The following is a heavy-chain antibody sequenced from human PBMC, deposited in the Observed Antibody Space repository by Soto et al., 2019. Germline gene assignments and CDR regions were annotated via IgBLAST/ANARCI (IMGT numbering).Heavy chain of an antibody. D-gene: IGHD5-12*01. J-gene: IGHJ4*02. CDR1: GFTFSHYG. V-gene: IGHV3-21*01. CDR3: AKRGGTGYGPFDF. CDR2: ISGDSNYI. Sequence: EVQLVESGGGLVKPGGSLRLSCAASGFTFSHYGMNWVRQAPGKGLEWVSAISGDSNYIYYSDSVKGRFTISRDNAKNSLYLQINSLRAEDTAVYYCAKRGGTGYGPFDFWGQGTLVTVSS.